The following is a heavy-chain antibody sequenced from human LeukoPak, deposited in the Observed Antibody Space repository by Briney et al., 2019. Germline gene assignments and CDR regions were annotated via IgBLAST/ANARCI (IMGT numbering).Heavy chain of an antibody. D-gene: IGHD4-17*01. CDR2: INGSGGSR. CDR3: AREFGDYEGGSFDY. Sequence: PGGSLRLSCAASGFTFSSYAMSWVRQAPGKGLEWVSTINGSGGSRYYADSVKGRFTISRGNSKNTLYMQMNSLRAEDTAVYYCAREFGDYEGGSFDYWGQGTLVTVSS. V-gene: IGHV3-23*01. CDR1: GFTFSSYA. J-gene: IGHJ4*02.